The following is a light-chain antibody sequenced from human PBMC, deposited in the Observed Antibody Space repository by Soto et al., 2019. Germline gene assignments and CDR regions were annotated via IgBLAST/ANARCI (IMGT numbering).Light chain of an antibody. J-gene: IGKJ1*01. CDR2: DAS. V-gene: IGKV1-5*01. Sequence: DIKMTQSPSTLSASVGDRVTITCRASQTISNWLAWYQQKPGKAPKLLIYDASSLESGVPSRFSGSGSGTEFTLTISSLQPDDFATYYCQQYNNHSPWTFGQGTKVAIK. CDR3: QQYNNHSPWT. CDR1: QTISNW.